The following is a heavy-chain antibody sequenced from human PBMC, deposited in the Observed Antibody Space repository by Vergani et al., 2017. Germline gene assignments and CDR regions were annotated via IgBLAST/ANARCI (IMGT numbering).Heavy chain of an antibody. Sequence: VQLQQWGAGLLKPSETLSLTCAVYGGSFSGYYWSWIRQPPGKGLEWIGEINHSGSTNYNPSLKSRVTISVDTSKNQFSLKLSSVTAADTAVYYCARGGGGGAFDIWGQGTMVTVSS. V-gene: IGHV4-34*01. CDR2: INHSGST. D-gene: IGHD3-16*01. CDR3: ARGGGGGAFDI. CDR1: GGSFSGYY. J-gene: IGHJ3*02.